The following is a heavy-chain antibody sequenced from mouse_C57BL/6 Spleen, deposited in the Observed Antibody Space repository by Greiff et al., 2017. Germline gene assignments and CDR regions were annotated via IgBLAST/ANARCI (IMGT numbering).Heavy chain of an antibody. CDR1: GYTFTSYW. CDR3: ARGGFYGGDAMDY. J-gene: IGHJ4*01. D-gene: IGHD1-1*01. Sequence: QVQLQQPGAELVMPGASVKLSCKASGYTFTSYWMHWVKQRPGQGLEWIGEIDPSDSYTNYNQKFKGKSTLTVDKSSSTAYMQLSSLTSEDSAVYYCARGGFYGGDAMDYWGQGTSVTVSS. CDR2: IDPSDSYT. V-gene: IGHV1-69*01.